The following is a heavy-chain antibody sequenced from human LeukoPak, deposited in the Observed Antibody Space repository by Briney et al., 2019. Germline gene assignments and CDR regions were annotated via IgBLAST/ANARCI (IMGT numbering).Heavy chain of an antibody. Sequence: PGGSLRLSCAASGFTFSNAWMSWVRQAPGKGLEWVGRIKSKTDGGTTDYAAPVKGRFTISRDDSKNTLYLQMNSLKTEDTAVYYCTTDPLELHTNFDYWGQGTLVTVSS. V-gene: IGHV3-15*01. CDR2: IKSKTDGGTT. D-gene: IGHD1-7*01. CDR1: GFTFSNAW. CDR3: TTDPLELHTNFDY. J-gene: IGHJ4*02.